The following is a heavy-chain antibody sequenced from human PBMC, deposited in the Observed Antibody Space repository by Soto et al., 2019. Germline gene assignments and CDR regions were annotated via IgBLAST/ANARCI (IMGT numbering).Heavy chain of an antibody. CDR1: GYSFTSYW. CDR2: IYPGDSDT. CDR3: ARRASIDFWSGYYTRGDSYYFDY. D-gene: IGHD3-3*01. J-gene: IGHJ4*02. Sequence: GESLKISCKGSGYSFTSYWIGWVRQMPGKGLEWMGIIYPGDSDTRYSPSFQGQVTISADKSISTAYLQWSSLKASDTAMYYCARRASIDFWSGYYTRGDSYYFDYWGQGTLVTVSS. V-gene: IGHV5-51*01.